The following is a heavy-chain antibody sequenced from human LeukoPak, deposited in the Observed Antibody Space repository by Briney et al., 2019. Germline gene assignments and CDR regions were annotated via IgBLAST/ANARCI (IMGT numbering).Heavy chain of an antibody. CDR2: IYYSGST. Sequence: PSETLSLTCTVSGGSISSYYWSWIRQPPGKGLEWIGYIYYSGSTNYNPSLKSRVTMSVDTSKNQFSLKLSSVTAADTAVYYCARGRYCSGGSCYLDYFDYWGQGTLVTVSS. CDR3: ARGRYCSGGSCYLDYFDY. CDR1: GGSISSYY. D-gene: IGHD2-15*01. V-gene: IGHV4-59*12. J-gene: IGHJ4*02.